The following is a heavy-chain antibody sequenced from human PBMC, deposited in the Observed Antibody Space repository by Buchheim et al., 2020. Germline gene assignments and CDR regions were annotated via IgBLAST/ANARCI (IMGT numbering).Heavy chain of an antibody. J-gene: IGHJ4*02. CDR1: GGSISSGDYY. CDR2: IYYSGST. Sequence: QVQPQESGPGLVKPSQTLSLTCTVSGGSISSGDYYWSWIRQPPGKGLECIGYIYYSGSTYYNPSLKSRVTISVDTSNNQFPLKLSSVTAADTAVYYCARGIVGATMGDYYFDYWGQGTL. CDR3: ARGIVGATMGDYYFDY. V-gene: IGHV4-30-4*01. D-gene: IGHD1-26*01.